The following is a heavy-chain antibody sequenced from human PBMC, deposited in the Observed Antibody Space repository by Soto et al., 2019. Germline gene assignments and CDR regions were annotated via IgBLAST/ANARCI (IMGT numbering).Heavy chain of an antibody. CDR2: INHSGST. Sequence: SGTLSLTCAVYGGSFSGYYWSWIRQPPGKGLEWIGEINHSGSTNYNPSLKSRVTISVDTSKNQFSLKLSSVTAADTAVYYCASYDFWSGSQYYFDYWRQGTLVPVS. CDR1: GGSFSGYY. V-gene: IGHV4-34*01. CDR3: ASYDFWSGSQYYFDY. D-gene: IGHD3-3*01. J-gene: IGHJ4*02.